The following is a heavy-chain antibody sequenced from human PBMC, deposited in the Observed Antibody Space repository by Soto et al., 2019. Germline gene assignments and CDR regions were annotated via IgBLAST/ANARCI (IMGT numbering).Heavy chain of an antibody. CDR2: IYYSGST. J-gene: IGHJ5*02. V-gene: IGHV4-31*03. D-gene: IGHD4-4*01. CDR1: GGSISSGGYY. CDR3: ARDLTTVTAPGWFDP. Sequence: SETLSLTCTVSGGSISSGGYYWSWIRQHPGKGLEWIGYIYYSGSTYYNPSLKSRVTISVDTSKNQFSLKLSSVTAADTAVYYCARDLTTVTAPGWFDPWGQGTLVTVSS.